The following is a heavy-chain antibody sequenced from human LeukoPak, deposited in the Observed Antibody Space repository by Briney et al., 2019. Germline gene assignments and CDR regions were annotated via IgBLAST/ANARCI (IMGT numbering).Heavy chain of an antibody. CDR1: GFTFSSYT. D-gene: IGHD3-9*01. Sequence: GGSLRLSCAASGFTFSSYTMNWVRQPPGKGLEWVSNIGTSSTTIYYADSVKGRFTISRDNAKDSLYLQMNSLRAEDTAVYYCATHIFSELRYFDWSTNEWGQGTLVTVSS. CDR2: IGTSSTTI. CDR3: ATHIFSELRYFDWSTNE. V-gene: IGHV3-48*01. J-gene: IGHJ4*02.